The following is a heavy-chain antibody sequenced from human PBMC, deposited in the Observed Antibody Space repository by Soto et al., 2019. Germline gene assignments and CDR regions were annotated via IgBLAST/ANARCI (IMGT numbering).Heavy chain of an antibody. J-gene: IGHJ4*02. CDR1: GGSISSGGYY. V-gene: IGHV4-31*03. Sequence: QVQLQESGPGLEKPSQTVSLTCTVYGGSISSGGYYWSWIRKHPGKGLEWIGYIYYTGSTYYNPSLKSRVTISVDTSKNQFSLKLSSVTAADTAVYYCATLYMVRGVRTFDYWGQGTLVTVSS. CDR3: ATLYMVRGVRTFDY. CDR2: IYYTGST. D-gene: IGHD3-10*01.